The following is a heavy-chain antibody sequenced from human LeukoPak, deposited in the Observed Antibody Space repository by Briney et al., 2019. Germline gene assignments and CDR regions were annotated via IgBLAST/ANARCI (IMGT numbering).Heavy chain of an antibody. Sequence: GRSLRLSCAASGFTFDDYAMHWVRQTPGKGLGWGPGISWNSGSIGYADSVKGRFTISRDNAKNSLYLQMNSLRAEDTALYYCAKDGYSGIAAAGLFDYWGQGTLVTVSS. D-gene: IGHD6-13*01. V-gene: IGHV3-9*01. CDR2: ISWNSGSI. J-gene: IGHJ4*02. CDR3: AKDGYSGIAAAGLFDY. CDR1: GFTFDDYA.